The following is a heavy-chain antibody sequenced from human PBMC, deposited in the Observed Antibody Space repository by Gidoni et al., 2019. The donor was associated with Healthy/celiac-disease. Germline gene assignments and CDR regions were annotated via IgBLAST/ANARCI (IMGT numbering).Heavy chain of an antibody. Sequence: QVQLVQSGAEGKKPGSSVKVSCKASGGTFSSYAISWVRQAPGQGLEWMGGIIPIFGTANYAQKFQGRVTITADESTSTAYMELSSLRSEDTAVYYCAGSSSVNFEPPRYSSSPRRDYYYGMDVWGQGTTVTVSS. CDR2: IIPIFGTA. CDR1: GGTFSSYA. D-gene: IGHD6-6*01. J-gene: IGHJ6*02. V-gene: IGHV1-69*01. CDR3: AGSSSVNFEPPRYSSSPRRDYYYGMDV.